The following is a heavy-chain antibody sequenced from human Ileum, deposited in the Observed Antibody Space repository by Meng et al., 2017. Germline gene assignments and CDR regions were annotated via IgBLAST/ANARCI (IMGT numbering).Heavy chain of an antibody. Sequence: QLQLQESVPGLVKPLETLSLMFTVSGGSISSSSHCCDWIRQPPGKGLEWIGSICYSGNTYYNPSLKSRVSMSVDTSKKQISLKLNSVTAADTAVYYCARRTGEVDLLDYWGQGTLVTVSS. V-gene: IGHV4-39*01. CDR3: ARRTGEVDLLDY. D-gene: IGHD7-27*01. CDR2: ICYSGNT. J-gene: IGHJ4*02. CDR1: GGSISSSSHC.